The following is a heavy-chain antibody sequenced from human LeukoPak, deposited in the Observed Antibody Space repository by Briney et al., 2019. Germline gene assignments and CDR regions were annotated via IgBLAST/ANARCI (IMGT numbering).Heavy chain of an antibody. CDR1: GGTFNRYA. CDR2: IISIFGTA. V-gene: IGHV1-69*13. D-gene: IGHD4-23*01. J-gene: IGHJ4*02. Sequence: EATVKVSCRASGGTFNRYAISGVPEAPGQGGEWMVRIISIFGTATYAQKFQGRLTITPHESTTTAYMDLIRLTRQDSTVQHCARGGGPKRWSNYCGQATLVSVSS. CDR3: ARGGGPKRWSNY.